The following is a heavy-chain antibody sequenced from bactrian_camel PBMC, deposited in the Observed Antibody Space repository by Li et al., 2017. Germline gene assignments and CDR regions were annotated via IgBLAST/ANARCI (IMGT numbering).Heavy chain of an antibody. V-gene: IGHV3S55*01. Sequence: QVQLVESGGGSVQAGGSLRLSCAASGHAYSSYCMGWFRQAPGKAREGVAGIESDGSTSYADSVKGRFTVTQDWPKNTLYLEMHNLRTEDTAVYYCVRDRAPDGCHDYDYWGQGTQVTVS. D-gene: IGHD3*01. J-gene: IGHJ4*01. CDR2: IESDGST. CDR3: VRDRAPDGCHDYDY. CDR1: GHAYSSYC.